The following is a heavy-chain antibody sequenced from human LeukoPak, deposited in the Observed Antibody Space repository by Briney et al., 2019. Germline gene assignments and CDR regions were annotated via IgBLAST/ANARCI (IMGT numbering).Heavy chain of an antibody. V-gene: IGHV3-21*01. CDR1: GFTFSSYS. J-gene: IGHJ6*02. Sequence: GGSLRLSCAASGFTFSSYSMNWVRQAPGKGLEWVSSISSGSSYIYYADSVKGRFTISRDNAKNSLYLQMNSLRAEDTAVYYCAREVGTIYGMDVWGQGTTVTVSS. CDR2: ISSGSSYI. D-gene: IGHD3-10*01. CDR3: AREVGTIYGMDV.